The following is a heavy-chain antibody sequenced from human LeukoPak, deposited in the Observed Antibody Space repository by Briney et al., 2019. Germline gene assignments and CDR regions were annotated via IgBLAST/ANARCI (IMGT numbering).Heavy chain of an antibody. Sequence: PGGSLRLSCAASGFTVTSNYMSWVRQAPGKGLEWVSIIYSGGSTSYADSVEGRFTISRDSSKNTVYLQMNSLRAEDTAVYYCTRDLSAGMAAAGIVDYWGQGTLVTVSS. J-gene: IGHJ4*02. CDR1: GFTVTSNY. CDR2: IYSGGST. CDR3: TRDLSAGMAAAGIVDY. D-gene: IGHD6-13*01. V-gene: IGHV3-66*01.